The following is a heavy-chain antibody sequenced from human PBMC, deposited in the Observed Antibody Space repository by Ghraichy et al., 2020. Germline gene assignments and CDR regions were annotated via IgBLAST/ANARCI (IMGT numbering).Heavy chain of an antibody. D-gene: IGHD2-15*01. CDR2: INSDGSSI. Sequence: GESLNISCAVSGFTFSSYWMHWVRQAPGKGLVWVSRINSDGSSISYADSVKGRFTFSRDNAKNTLYLQMNSLRADDTAVYYCARGGPEYCSSGSCYAGDYWGQGTLVTVSS. J-gene: IGHJ4*02. V-gene: IGHV3-74*01. CDR3: ARGGPEYCSSGSCYAGDY. CDR1: GFTFSSYW.